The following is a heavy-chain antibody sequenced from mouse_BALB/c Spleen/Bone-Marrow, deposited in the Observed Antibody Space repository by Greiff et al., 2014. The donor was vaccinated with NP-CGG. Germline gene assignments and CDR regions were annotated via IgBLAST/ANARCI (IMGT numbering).Heavy chain of an antibody. V-gene: IGHV1S81*02. J-gene: IGHJ2*01. D-gene: IGHD4-1*02. CDR1: GYTFTSYW. CDR2: INPSNGRT. CDR3: TSPQLGRDY. Sequence: QVQLQQSGAELVKPGASVKLSCKASGYTFTSYWMYWVKQRPGRGLEWIGEINPSNGRTDYNEKFKTKATLTVDSSSSTAYMQLSSLTSEDSAVYYCTSPQLGRDYWGQGTTLTVSS.